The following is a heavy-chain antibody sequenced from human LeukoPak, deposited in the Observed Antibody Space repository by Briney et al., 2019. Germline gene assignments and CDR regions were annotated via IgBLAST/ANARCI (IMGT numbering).Heavy chain of an antibody. Sequence: SETLSLTCTVSGGSISSGDYYWSWIRQPPGKGLEWIGYIYYSGSTYYNPSLKSRVTISVDTSKNQFSLKLSSVTAADTAVYYCARAIDPGGLLPPYFDYWGQGTLVTVSS. J-gene: IGHJ4*02. CDR2: IYYSGST. CDR1: GGSISSGDYY. V-gene: IGHV4-30-4*01. CDR3: ARAIDPGGLLPPYFDY. D-gene: IGHD3-22*01.